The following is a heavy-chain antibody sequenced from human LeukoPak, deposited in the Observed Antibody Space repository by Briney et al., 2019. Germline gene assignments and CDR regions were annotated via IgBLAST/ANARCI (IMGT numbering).Heavy chain of an antibody. CDR3: ARASASCGGDCSGFYFFDL. CDR1: GYSFAAFW. Sequence: GESLKISCQGSGYSFAAFWIAWVRQMPGKGLELMGLIYPGDSVVRYSPSFEGQVTISADQSITTAYVQWTSLRASDTALYFCARASASCGGDCSGFYFFDLWGRGTQVTVSS. CDR2: IYPGDSVV. J-gene: IGHJ2*01. D-gene: IGHD2-21*02. V-gene: IGHV5-51*01.